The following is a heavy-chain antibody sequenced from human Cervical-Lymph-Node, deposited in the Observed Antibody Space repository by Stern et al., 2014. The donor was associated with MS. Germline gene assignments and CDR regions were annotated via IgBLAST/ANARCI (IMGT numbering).Heavy chain of an antibody. V-gene: IGHV3-74*02. J-gene: IGHJ6*02. CDR2: IDNDGSST. CDR3: ARGYGDTFYYYYGMDV. CDR1: GFTFSSYW. D-gene: IGHD4-17*01. Sequence: EVQLVESGGGLVQPGGSLRLSCAASGFTFSSYWMPWVRQAPGKGLVWVSRIDNDGSSTSYADSVKGRFTISRDNAKNTLYLQMNSLRAEDTAVYYCARGYGDTFYYYYGMDVWGQGTTVTVSS.